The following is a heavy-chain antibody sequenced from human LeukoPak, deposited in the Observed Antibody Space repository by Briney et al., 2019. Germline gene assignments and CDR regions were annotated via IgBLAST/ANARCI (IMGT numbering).Heavy chain of an antibody. J-gene: IGHJ5*02. CDR1: GYTFTSYY. V-gene: IGHV1-46*01. D-gene: IGHD5-18*01. CDR2: INPSGGST. Sequence: ASVKVSCKASGYTFTSYYMHWVRQAPGQGLEWMGIINPSGGSTSYAQKFQGRVTMTRDTSTSTVYMELSSLRSDDTAVYYCARAYVDTAMGPRRFDPWGQGTLVTVSS. CDR3: ARAYVDTAMGPRRFDP.